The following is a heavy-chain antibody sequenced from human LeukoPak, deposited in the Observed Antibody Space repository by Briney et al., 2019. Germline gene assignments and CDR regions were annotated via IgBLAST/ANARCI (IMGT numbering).Heavy chain of an antibody. J-gene: IGHJ4*02. V-gene: IGHV1-69*06. D-gene: IGHD6-19*01. CDR2: IIPILGTA. Sequence: ASVKVSCKASGGTFSRCAISWVRQAPGQGLEGMGGIIPILGTANYAQKFQGRVTITADKSTSTAYMALSSLRSEDTAVYYCAGGTAVAGHVDYWGKGTLVTASS. CDR3: AGGTAVAGHVDY. CDR1: GGTFSRCA.